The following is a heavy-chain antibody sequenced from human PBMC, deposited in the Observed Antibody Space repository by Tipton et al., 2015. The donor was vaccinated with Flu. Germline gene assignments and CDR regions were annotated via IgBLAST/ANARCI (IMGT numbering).Heavy chain of an antibody. CDR3: ARDRSRVVVQSRSTFDY. CDR1: GYTFTGYY. V-gene: IGHV1-2*04. Sequence: QLVQSGPEVKKPGASVKVSCKASGYTFTGYYMHWVRQAPGQGLEWMGWINPNSGGTNYAQKFQGWVTMTRDTSISTAYMELSRLRSDDTAVYYCARDRSRVVVQSRSTFDYWGQGTLVTVSS. J-gene: IGHJ4*02. CDR2: INPNSGGT. D-gene: IGHD2-15*01.